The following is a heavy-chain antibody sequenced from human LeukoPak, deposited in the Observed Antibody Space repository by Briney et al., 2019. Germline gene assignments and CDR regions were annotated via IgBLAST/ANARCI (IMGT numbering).Heavy chain of an antibody. CDR3: ARHLSGDPEIWFGELLFSWFDP. V-gene: IGHV5-51*01. CDR2: IYPGDSDT. CDR1: GYSFTSYW. Sequence: GESLKISCKGSGYSFTSYWIGWVRQMPGKGLEWMGIIYPGDSDTRYSPSFQGQVTISADKSISTAYLQWSSLKASDTAMYYCARHLSGDPEIWFGELLFSWFDPWGQGTLVTVSS. D-gene: IGHD3-10*01. J-gene: IGHJ5*02.